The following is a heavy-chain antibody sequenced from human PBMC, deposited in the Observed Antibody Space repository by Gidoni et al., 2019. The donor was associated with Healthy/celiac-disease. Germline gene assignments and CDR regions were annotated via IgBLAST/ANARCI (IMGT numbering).Heavy chain of an antibody. Sequence: QVQLVQSGAEVKKPGSSVKVSCTAPGGTFRSYAISWVRQAPGQGLEWMGRIIPILGIANYAQKFQGRVTITADKSTSTAYMELSSLRSEDTAVYYCARGEGCSSTSCFFDYWGQGTLVTVSS. CDR3: ARGEGCSSTSCFFDY. CDR1: GGTFRSYA. V-gene: IGHV1-69*04. CDR2: IIPILGIA. J-gene: IGHJ4*02. D-gene: IGHD2-2*01.